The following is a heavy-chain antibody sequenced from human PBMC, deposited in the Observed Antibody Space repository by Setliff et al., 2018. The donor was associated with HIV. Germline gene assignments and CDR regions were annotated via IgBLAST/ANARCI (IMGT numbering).Heavy chain of an antibody. J-gene: IGHJ5*02. CDR1: GESFSGYY. CDR3: ARDPGGLYCTSSSCQGGCFDP. CDR2: INYSGIT. Sequence: SETLSLTCAVYGESFSGYYWSWIRQPPGKGLEWIGSINYSGITNYNPSLRGRVSISVDTSKSQISLRLNSVSAADTAVCYCARDPGGLYCTSSSCQGGCFDPWGQGALVTVSS. V-gene: IGHV4-34*01. D-gene: IGHD2-2*01.